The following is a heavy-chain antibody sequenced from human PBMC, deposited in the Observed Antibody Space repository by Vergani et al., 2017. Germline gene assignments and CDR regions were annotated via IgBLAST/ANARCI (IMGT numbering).Heavy chain of an antibody. CDR2: ISWNSGSI. CDR1: GFTFDDYA. V-gene: IGHV3-9*01. D-gene: IGHD6-6*01. Sequence: VQLVESGGGLVQPGRSLRLSCAASGFTFDDYAMHWVRQAPGKGLEWVSGISWNSGSIGYADSVKGRFTISRDNAKNSLYLQMNSLRAEDTALYYCAKVSHWGQLVFDYYYYMDVWGKGTTVTVSS. CDR3: AKVSHWGQLVFDYYYYMDV. J-gene: IGHJ6*03.